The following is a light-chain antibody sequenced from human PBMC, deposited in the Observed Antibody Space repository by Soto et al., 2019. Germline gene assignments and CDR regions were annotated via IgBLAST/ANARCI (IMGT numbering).Light chain of an antibody. CDR2: GNS. J-gene: IGLJ3*02. Sequence: QSVLTQPPSVSGAPGQRVTISCTGSSSNIGAGYYVHWYQQLPGTAPKLLIYGNSNRPSGVPDRFSGSKSGTSASLAITGLQAEDEADYYCQSYDSSGSGWVFGGGTELTVL. CDR3: QSYDSSGSGWV. CDR1: SSNIGAGYY. V-gene: IGLV1-40*01.